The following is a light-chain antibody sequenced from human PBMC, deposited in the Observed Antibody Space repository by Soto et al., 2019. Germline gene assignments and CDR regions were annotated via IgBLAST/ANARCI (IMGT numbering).Light chain of an antibody. CDR1: TSNIGNNY. Sequence: QSVLTQPPSVSAAPGQKVTISCSGSTSNIGNNYVSWYQQLPGTAPKLLMYDNNKRPSGIPDRFSGSKSGTSATLGITGLQTGDEADYYCGTWDSGRSVVFGGGTKLTV. J-gene: IGLJ3*02. CDR2: DNN. CDR3: GTWDSGRSVV. V-gene: IGLV1-51*01.